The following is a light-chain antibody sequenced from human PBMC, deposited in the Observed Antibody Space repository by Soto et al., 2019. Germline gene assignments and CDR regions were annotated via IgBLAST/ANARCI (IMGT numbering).Light chain of an antibody. J-gene: IGKJ1*01. Sequence: EIVLTQSPGTLSLSPGERATLSCRASQSVSSSYLAWYQQKPGQAPRHLIYGASSRATGIPDRFSGSGSGTDFTLTISRLEPEDFAVYYCQQYGSSPKTFDQGTKVEIK. CDR1: QSVSSSY. CDR2: GAS. CDR3: QQYGSSPKT. V-gene: IGKV3-20*01.